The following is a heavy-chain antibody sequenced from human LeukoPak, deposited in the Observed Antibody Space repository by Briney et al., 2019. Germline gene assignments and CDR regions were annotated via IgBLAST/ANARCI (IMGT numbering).Heavy chain of an antibody. V-gene: IGHV3-7*03. CDR2: INHNGNVN. Sequence: GGSLRLSCAASGFTFSSYWMNWARQAPGKGLEWVASINHNGNVNYYVDSVKGRFTISRDNAKNSLYLQMNSLRVEDTAMYYCARGEFGDLRYDYWGQGSLVTVSS. D-gene: IGHD4-17*01. CDR3: ARGEFGDLRYDY. CDR1: GFTFSSYW. J-gene: IGHJ4*02.